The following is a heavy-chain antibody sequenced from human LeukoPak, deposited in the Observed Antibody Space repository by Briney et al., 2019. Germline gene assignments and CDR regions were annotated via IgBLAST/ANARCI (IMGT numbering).Heavy chain of an antibody. J-gene: IGHJ4*02. D-gene: IGHD6-6*01. CDR3: ARRPDGTSHFDY. V-gene: IGHV4-59*08. Sequence: PSETLSLTCTVSGGSIRSYFWSWIRQPPGKGLEWIGCVYYSGSTNYNPSPKSRVTISVDTSKKQFSLKLSSVTAADTAVYYCARRPDGTSHFDYWGQGTQVTVSS. CDR2: VYYSGST. CDR1: GGSIRSYF.